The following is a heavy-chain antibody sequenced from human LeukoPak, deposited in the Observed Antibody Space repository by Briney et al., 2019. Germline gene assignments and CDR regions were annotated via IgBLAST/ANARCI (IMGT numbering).Heavy chain of an antibody. CDR1: GFTVSSNY. J-gene: IGHJ4*02. V-gene: IGHV3-53*01. CDR2: SYSGGST. CDR3: AKDPPTYYDSSAGVDY. D-gene: IGHD3-22*01. Sequence: GGSLRLSCAASGFTVSSNYMSWVRQAPGKGLEWVSVSYSGGSTYYADSVKGRFTISRDNSKNTLYLQMNSLRAEDTAVYYCAKDPPTYYDSSAGVDYWGQGTLVTVSS.